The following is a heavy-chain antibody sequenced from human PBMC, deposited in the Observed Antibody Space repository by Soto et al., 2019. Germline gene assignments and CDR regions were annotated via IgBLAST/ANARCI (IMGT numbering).Heavy chain of an antibody. CDR2: IYSGGST. J-gene: IGHJ4*02. V-gene: IGHV3-53*01. Sequence: PGGSLRLSRAASGFTVSSNYMSWVRQAPGKGLEWVSVIYSGGSTYYADSVKGRFTISRDNSKNTLYLQMNSLRAEDTAVYYCARGRSGSYYEYYFDYWGQGTLVTVSS. CDR3: ARGRSGSYYEYYFDY. CDR1: GFTVSSNY. D-gene: IGHD1-26*01.